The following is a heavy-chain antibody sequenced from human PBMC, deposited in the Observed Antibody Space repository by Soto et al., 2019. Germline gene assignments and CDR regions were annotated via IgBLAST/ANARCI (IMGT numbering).Heavy chain of an antibody. D-gene: IGHD3-16*01. Sequence: QVQLVESGGGVVQPGMSLRLSCADSGFTFSEYDMHWVRQAPGKGLEWVALISYLGTKTDYADSVKGRFTISRDKFQKTVSLQMESLRAEDSAVYFCARTDTGGTYFDFWGRGTLVTVSA. CDR2: ISYLGTKT. J-gene: IGHJ4*02. CDR3: ARTDTGGTYFDF. CDR1: GFTFSEYD. V-gene: IGHV3-33*08.